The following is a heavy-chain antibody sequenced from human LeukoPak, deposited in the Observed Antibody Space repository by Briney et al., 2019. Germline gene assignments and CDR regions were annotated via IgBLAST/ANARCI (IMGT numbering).Heavy chain of an antibody. CDR1: GFTFSGSA. J-gene: IGHJ4*02. V-gene: IGHV3-73*01. CDR3: RAAADLNDY. Sequence: PGGSLRLSCAASGFTFSGSAMHWVRQASGKGLVWLGRIRSKADSYTTAYAASVKGRFIVSRDDSKNTAYLQMNSLKTEDTAVYYCRAAADLNDYWGQGTLVTVSS. D-gene: IGHD6-13*01. CDR2: IRSKADSYTT.